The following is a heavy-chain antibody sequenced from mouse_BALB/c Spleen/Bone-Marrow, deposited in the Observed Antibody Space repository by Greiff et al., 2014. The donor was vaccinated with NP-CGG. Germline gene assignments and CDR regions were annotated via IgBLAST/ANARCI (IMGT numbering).Heavy chain of an antibody. CDR1: GFSLTSYA. Sequence: VKVVESGPGLVAPSQSLSITCTVSGFSLTSYALHWVRQPPGKGLEWLGVIWAGGSTNYNSALMSRLNISKDNSKSQVFLKMNSLQTDDTAVYYCARDYGYYRDVGDYWGQGTTLTVSS. J-gene: IGHJ2*01. D-gene: IGHD2-12*01. CDR2: IWAGGST. CDR3: ARDYGYYRDVGDY. V-gene: IGHV2-9*02.